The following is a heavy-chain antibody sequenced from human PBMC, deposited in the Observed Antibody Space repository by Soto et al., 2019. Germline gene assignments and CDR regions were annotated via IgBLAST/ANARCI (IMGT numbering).Heavy chain of an antibody. V-gene: IGHV4-59*01. D-gene: IGHD6-13*01. CDR3: ARDAGYSSSWYRENNWFDP. CDR1: GGSISSYY. CDR2: IYYSGST. Sequence: SETLSLTCTVSGGSISSYYWSWIRQPPGKGLEWIGYIYYSGSTNYNPSLKSRVTISVDTSKNQFSLKLSSVTAADTAVYYCARDAGYSSSWYRENNWFDPWGQGTLVTVSP. J-gene: IGHJ5*02.